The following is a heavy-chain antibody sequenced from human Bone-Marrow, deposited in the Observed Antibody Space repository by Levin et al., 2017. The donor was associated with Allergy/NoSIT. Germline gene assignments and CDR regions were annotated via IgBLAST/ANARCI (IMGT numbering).Heavy chain of an antibody. V-gene: IGHV3-13*01. CDR3: ARYNYEYNALDS. Sequence: GESLKISCAASGFTFRTHDMHWVRQGTGKGLEWVSTIGTAGDTYYPDSVRGRFTISRENAKNSLFLQMNGLRAGDTDVYYCARYNYEYNALDSWGKGTMVTVSS. D-gene: IGHD5-18*01. CDR1: GFTFRTHD. J-gene: IGHJ3*02. CDR2: IGTAGDT.